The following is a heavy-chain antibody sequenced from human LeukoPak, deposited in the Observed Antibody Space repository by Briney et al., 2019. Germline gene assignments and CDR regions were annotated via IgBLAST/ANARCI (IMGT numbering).Heavy chain of an antibody. Sequence: SETLSLTCTVSGGSISSSSYYWGWIRQPPGKGLEWIGSIYYSGSTYYNPSLKSRVTISVDTSKNQFSLKLSSVTAADTAVYYCARVSLVAATIDYWGQGTLVTVSS. CDR2: IYYSGST. CDR3: ARVSLVAATIDY. J-gene: IGHJ4*02. D-gene: IGHD2-15*01. CDR1: GGSISSSSYY. V-gene: IGHV4-39*07.